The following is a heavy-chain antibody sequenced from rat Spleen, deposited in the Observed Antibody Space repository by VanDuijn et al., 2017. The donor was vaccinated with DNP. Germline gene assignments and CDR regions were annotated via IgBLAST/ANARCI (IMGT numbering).Heavy chain of an antibody. CDR2: ITTGGGYT. CDR1: GFTFSNYY. Sequence: EVQLVESGGGLVQPGRSLKLSCAASGFTFSNYYMAWVRQAPTKGLDWVASITTGGGYTYYRDSVKGRFTISRDNAKSSLYLQMDSLRSEDTATYYCARHEEYSSYVYGFAYWGRGTLVTVSS. CDR3: ARHEEYSSYVYGFAY. V-gene: IGHV5-25*01. D-gene: IGHD1-2*01. J-gene: IGHJ3*01.